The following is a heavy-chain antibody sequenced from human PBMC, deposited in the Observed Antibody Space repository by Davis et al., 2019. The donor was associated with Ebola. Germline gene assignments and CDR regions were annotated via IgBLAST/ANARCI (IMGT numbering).Heavy chain of an antibody. CDR2: IYYSGST. J-gene: IGHJ4*02. D-gene: IGHD3-3*01. CDR1: GGSISSSSYY. Sequence: GSLRLSCTVSGGSISSSSYYWGWIRQPPGKGLEWIGSIYYSGSTYYNPSLKSRVTISVDTSKNQFSLKLSSVTAADTAVYYCARNYDFWSGYYVEWGQGTLVTVSS. V-gene: IGHV4-39*01. CDR3: ARNYDFWSGYYVE.